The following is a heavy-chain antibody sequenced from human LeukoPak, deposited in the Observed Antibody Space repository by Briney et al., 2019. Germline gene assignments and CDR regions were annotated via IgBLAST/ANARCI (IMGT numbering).Heavy chain of an antibody. J-gene: IGHJ1*01. CDR3: ARPWYNSSGYYPVEYFQH. CDR1: GYTFTSYY. Sequence: ASVKVSCKASGYTFTSYYMHWVRQAPGQGLEWMGIINPSGGSTSYAQKFQGRVTMTRDTSTSTVYMELSSLRSEDTAVYYCARPWYNSSGYYPVEYFQHWGQGTLVTVSS. V-gene: IGHV1-46*01. D-gene: IGHD3-22*01. CDR2: INPSGGST.